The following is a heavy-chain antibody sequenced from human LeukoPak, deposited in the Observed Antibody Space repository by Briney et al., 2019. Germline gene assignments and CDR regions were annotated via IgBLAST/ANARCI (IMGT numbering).Heavy chain of an antibody. Sequence: SDTLSLTCTLSGDSMSSYYWSWIRQPAGKELEWIGRISSSGNTNYNPSLKSRVTMSVGTSRNQFSLKLNSVTAADTAVYYCARGSPSGWYGVGFDYWGQGTLVTVSS. CDR3: ARGSPSGWYGVGFDY. CDR1: GDSMSSYY. D-gene: IGHD6-19*01. CDR2: ISSSGNT. J-gene: IGHJ4*02. V-gene: IGHV4-4*07.